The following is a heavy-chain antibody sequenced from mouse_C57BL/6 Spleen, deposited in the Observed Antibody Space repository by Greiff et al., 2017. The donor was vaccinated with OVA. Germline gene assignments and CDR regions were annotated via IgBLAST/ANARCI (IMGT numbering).Heavy chain of an antibody. CDR3: ARDGSRGYFDY. J-gene: IGHJ2*01. CDR2: ISYSGST. CDR1: GYSITSGYD. Sequence: EVQVVESGPGMVKPSQSLSLTCTVTGYSITSGYDWHWIRHFPGNKLEWMGYISYSGSTNYNPSLKSRISITHDTSKNHFFLKLNSVTTEDTATYYCARDGSRGYFDYWGQGTTLTVSS. V-gene: IGHV3-1*01. D-gene: IGHD1-1*01.